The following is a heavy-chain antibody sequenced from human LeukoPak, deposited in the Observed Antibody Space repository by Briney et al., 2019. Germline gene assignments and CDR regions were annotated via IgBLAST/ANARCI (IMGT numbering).Heavy chain of an antibody. V-gene: IGHV1-69*04. CDR1: GGTFSSYA. D-gene: IGHD2-2*01. J-gene: IGHJ6*02. CDR2: IIPILGIA. Sequence: SVKVSCKASGGTFSSYAISWVRQAPGQGLEWMGRIIPILGIANYAQKFQGRVTITADKSTSTAYMELSSVRSEDTAVYYCARDAGYCSSTSCYEGYYYYGMDVWGQGTTVTVSS. CDR3: ARDAGYCSSTSCYEGYYYYGMDV.